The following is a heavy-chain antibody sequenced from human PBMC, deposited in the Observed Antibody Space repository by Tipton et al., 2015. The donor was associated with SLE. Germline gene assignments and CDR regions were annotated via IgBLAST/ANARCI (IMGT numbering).Heavy chain of an antibody. CDR1: GGSISSGDYY. V-gene: IGHV4-61*08. D-gene: IGHD1-1*01. CDR2: IFYTGST. J-gene: IGHJ4*02. Sequence: TLSLTCTVSGGSISSGDYYWSWIRQHPIKGLEWIGYIFYTGSTNYNPSLKSRVAMSVDMSKNQFSLKLTSVTAADTAVYYCASGNPVMPLWGQGTLVTVSS. CDR3: ASGNPVMPL.